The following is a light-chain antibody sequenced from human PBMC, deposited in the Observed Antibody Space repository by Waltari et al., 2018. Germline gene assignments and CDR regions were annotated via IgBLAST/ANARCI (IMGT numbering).Light chain of an antibody. Sequence: QSVLTQPPSVSAAPGQMVTISCSGSSSDIGTNFVCWYQQFPGTAPRLLIFENNKRPSEIPDRFSGSKSGSSATLGISGLQTGDEADYYCGTWDTSLNGGGWVFGGGTKLTVL. J-gene: IGLJ3*02. V-gene: IGLV1-51*02. CDR1: SSDIGTNF. CDR2: ENN. CDR3: GTWDTSLNGGGWV.